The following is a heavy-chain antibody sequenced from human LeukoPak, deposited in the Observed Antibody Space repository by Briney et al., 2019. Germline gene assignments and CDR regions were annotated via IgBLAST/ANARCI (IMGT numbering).Heavy chain of an antibody. CDR3: ARVATSPDYYYYMDV. V-gene: IGHV4-59*01. CDR1: GGSISSYY. D-gene: IGHD5-24*01. J-gene: IGHJ6*03. CDR2: IYYSGST. Sequence: SETLSLTCTVSGGSISSYYWSWIRQPPGKGLEWIGYIYYSGSTNYNPSLKSRVTISVDTSKNQFSLKLSSVTAADTAVYYCARVATSPDYYYYMDVWGKGTTVTVSS.